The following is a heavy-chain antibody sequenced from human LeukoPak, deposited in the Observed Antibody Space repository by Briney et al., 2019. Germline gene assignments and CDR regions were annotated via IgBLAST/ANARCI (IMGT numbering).Heavy chain of an antibody. CDR2: IIPIFGTA. CDR3: ATQPGIAVAGTWDGFDP. Sequence: ASVKVSCKASGGTFSSYAISWVRQAPGQGLEWMGGIIPIFGTANYAQKFQGRVTITADKSTSTVYMELSSLRSEDTAVYYCATQPGIAVAGTWDGFDPWGQGTLVTVSS. D-gene: IGHD6-19*01. J-gene: IGHJ5*02. V-gene: IGHV1-69*06. CDR1: GGTFSSYA.